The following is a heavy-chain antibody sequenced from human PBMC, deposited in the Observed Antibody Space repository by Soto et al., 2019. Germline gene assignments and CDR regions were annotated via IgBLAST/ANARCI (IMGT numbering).Heavy chain of an antibody. D-gene: IGHD3-10*01. CDR2: IIVYNGNT. V-gene: IGHV1-18*01. CDR3: SRSFIIMVRGVIPHYYYYMDV. CDR1: GLTLTGSP. Sequence: GASVKVSCKASGLTLTGSPMQWVRQAPGQRLEWTGWIIVYNGNTNYAQKLQGRVTMTTNTSTSTAYMELRSLRSDDTAVYYCSRSFIIMVRGVIPHYYYYMDVWGKGTTVTVSS. J-gene: IGHJ6*03.